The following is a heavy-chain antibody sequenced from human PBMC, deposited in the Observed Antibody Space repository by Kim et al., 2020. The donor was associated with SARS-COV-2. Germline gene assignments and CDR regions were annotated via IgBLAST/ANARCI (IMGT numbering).Heavy chain of an antibody. J-gene: IGHJ4*02. D-gene: IGHD2-15*01. CDR3: AKDKNRRATVVVAATVFDY. CDR1: GFTFSSYA. Sequence: GGSLRLSCAASGFTFSSYAMSWVRQAPGKGLEWVSAISGSGGITYYADSVKGRFTISRDNSKNTLYLQMNSLRAEDTAVYYCAKDKNRRATVVVAATVFDYWGQGTLVTVSS. V-gene: IGHV3-23*01. CDR2: ISGSGGIT.